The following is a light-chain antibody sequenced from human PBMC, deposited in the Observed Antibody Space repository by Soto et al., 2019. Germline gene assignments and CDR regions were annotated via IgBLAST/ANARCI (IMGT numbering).Light chain of an antibody. J-gene: IGKJ5*01. CDR3: QQYGISLIN. V-gene: IGKV3-20*01. CDR2: GAS. Sequence: EIVLAQSPVTLSFSPGEIATLSCRASQSVGSIYLAWYQQKVGQAPRLLIYGASNRATGIPDRFSGSGSGTDFTLTINRLEPEDFAVYYCQQYGISLINFGQGTRLEIK. CDR1: QSVGSIY.